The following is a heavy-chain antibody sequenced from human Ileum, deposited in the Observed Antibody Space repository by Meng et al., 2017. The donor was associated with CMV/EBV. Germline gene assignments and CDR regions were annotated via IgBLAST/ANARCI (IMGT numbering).Heavy chain of an antibody. CDR3: SRVRGQQLVCDY. Sequence: GESLKISCAASGFTFSRHSMNWVRQAPGKGLEWVSSIDSSSTYMYHADSVKGRFTISRDNAKNSLYLQMNSVRAEETAVYYCSRVRGQQLVCDYWGQGTLVTVSS. CDR2: IDSSSTYM. D-gene: IGHD6-13*01. CDR1: GFTFSRHS. V-gene: IGHV3-21*01. J-gene: IGHJ4*02.